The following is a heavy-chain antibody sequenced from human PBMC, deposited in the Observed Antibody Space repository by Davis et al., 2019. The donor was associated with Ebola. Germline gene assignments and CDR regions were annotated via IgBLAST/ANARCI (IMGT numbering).Heavy chain of an antibody. CDR1: GYSFTTYW. J-gene: IGHJ4*02. V-gene: IGHV5-51*01. D-gene: IGHD3-22*01. CDR2: IFPGDSYA. Sequence: GESLKISCKASGYSFTTYWIAWVRQMPGKGLEWMGIIFPGDSYATYSPSFQGQVTISVDKSFTTAYLQWSGLKASDTAIYYCARRGEDYSDSSYYYFDYWGQGTLVTVSS. CDR3: ARRGEDYSDSSYYYFDY.